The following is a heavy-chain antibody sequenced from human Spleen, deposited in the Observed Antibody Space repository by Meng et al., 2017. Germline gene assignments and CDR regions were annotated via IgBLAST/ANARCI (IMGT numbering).Heavy chain of an antibody. J-gene: IGHJ4*02. D-gene: IGHD4-17*01. Sequence: GESLKISCAASGFTFSSYAMHWVRQAPGKGLEWVAVISYDGSNKYYADSVKGRFTISRDNSKNTMYLQMNSLRAEDTAVYYCAKDGGGRYNDYGEHLDYWGQGTLVTVSS. V-gene: IGHV3-30*07. CDR3: AKDGGGRYNDYGEHLDY. CDR2: ISYDGSNK. CDR1: GFTFSSYA.